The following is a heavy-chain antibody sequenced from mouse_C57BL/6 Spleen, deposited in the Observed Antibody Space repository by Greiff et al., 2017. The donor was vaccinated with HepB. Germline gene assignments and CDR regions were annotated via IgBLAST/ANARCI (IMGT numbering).Heavy chain of an antibody. CDR3: ARSGGLQRGYVDV. D-gene: IGHD3-1*01. V-gene: IGHV1-50*01. CDR1: GYTFTSYW. Sequence: QVQLQQPGAELVKPGASVKLSCKASGYTFTSYWMQWVKQRPGQGLEWIGEIDPSDSYTNYNQKFKGKATLTVDTSSSTAYMQLSSLTSEDSAVYYCARSGGLQRGYVDVWGTGTTVTVSS. CDR2: IDPSDSYT. J-gene: IGHJ1*03.